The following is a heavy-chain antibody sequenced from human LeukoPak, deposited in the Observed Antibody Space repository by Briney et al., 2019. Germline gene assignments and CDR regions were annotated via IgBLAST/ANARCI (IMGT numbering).Heavy chain of an antibody. J-gene: IGHJ4*02. CDR1: GYSFTSYW. Sequence: GESLKISCKGSGYSFTSYWIGWVRQKPGKGLEWMGIIYPADSDTRYSPSFQGQVTISADKSITTAYLQWGSLKASDTAIYYCAKRGGSRSFYSLDHWGQGTPVTVSS. CDR2: IYPADSDT. D-gene: IGHD3-10*01. CDR3: AKRGGSRSFYSLDH. V-gene: IGHV5-51*01.